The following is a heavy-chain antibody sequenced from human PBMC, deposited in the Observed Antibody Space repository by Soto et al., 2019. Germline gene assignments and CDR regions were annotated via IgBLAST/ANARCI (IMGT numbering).Heavy chain of an antibody. J-gene: IGHJ4*02. V-gene: IGHV4-31*03. CDR1: GGSISSGGTAPY. D-gene: IGHD1-1*01. Sequence: QVQLQESGPGLVKPSQTLSLTCTVSGGSISSGGTAPYWTWLRQLPGKGLEWIGYIYYTGNTYYSPSLKSRPTISIDTSENQFSLKLTSVTAADTAVYFCASGHDAYKVRYWGQGTLVTVSS. CDR2: IYYTGNT. CDR3: ASGHDAYKVRY.